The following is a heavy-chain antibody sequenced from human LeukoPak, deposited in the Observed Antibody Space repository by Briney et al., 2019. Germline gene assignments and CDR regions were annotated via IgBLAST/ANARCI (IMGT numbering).Heavy chain of an antibody. J-gene: IGHJ4*02. CDR2: VNSDGSST. D-gene: IGHD3-3*01. V-gene: IGHV3-74*01. Sequence: GGSLRLSCAASGFSFSSYWMHWVRQAPGKGLVWVSRVNSDGSSTSSADSVKGRFTISRDNAKNMLYLQMNSLTAEDTAVYYCASSRWSGYVDYWGQGTLVTVSS. CDR1: GFSFSSYW. CDR3: ASSRWSGYVDY.